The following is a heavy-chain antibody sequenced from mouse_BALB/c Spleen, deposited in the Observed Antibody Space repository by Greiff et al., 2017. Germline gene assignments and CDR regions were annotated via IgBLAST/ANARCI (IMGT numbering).Heavy chain of an antibody. CDR3: ARDYTN. CDR2: ISYDGSN. Sequence: EVKLMESGPGLVKPSQSLSLTCSVTGYSITSGYYWNWIRQFPGNKLEWMGYISYDGSNNYNPSLKNRISITRDTSKNQFFLKLNSVTTEDTATYYCARDYTNWGQGTLVTVSA. D-gene: IGHD2-12*01. CDR1: GYSITSGYY. J-gene: IGHJ3*01. V-gene: IGHV3-6*02.